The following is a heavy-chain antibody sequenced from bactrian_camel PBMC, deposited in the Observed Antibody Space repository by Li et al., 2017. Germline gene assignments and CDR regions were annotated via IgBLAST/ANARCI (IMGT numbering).Heavy chain of an antibody. V-gene: IGHV3S9*01. CDR3: VRDGGSSYFGY. CDR2: IESDGST. CDR1: GDSIGRYC. D-gene: IGHD6*01. J-gene: IGHJ6*01. Sequence: HVQLVESGGGSVQTGGSLRLSCVASGDSIGRYCMGWFRQIPDKEREGVAGIESDGSTSYADSVKGRFTISRDNAKNMMYLLMNSLKSEDTAVYYCVRDGGSSYFGYWGQGTQVTVS.